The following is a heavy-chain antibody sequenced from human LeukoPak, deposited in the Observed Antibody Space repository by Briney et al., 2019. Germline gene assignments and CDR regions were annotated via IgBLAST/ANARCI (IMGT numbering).Heavy chain of an antibody. V-gene: IGHV1-24*01. CDR1: GYTLTELS. CDR3: ATDNILTGYSPKY. J-gene: IGHJ4*02. CDR2: FDPEEGET. D-gene: IGHD3-9*01. Sequence: ASVKVSCKVSGYTLTELSMHWVRQTPGKGLEWMGGFDPEEGETVFAQKFQGRVTMTEDTSTDTAYMELSSLRSEDSAAYYCATDNILTGYSPKYWGQGTLATVSS.